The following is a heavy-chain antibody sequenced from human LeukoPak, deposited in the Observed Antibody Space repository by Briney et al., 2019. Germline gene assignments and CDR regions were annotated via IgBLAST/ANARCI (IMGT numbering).Heavy chain of an antibody. CDR2: INPDSGYT. D-gene: IGHD3-3*01. CDR3: ATDPRTTVFGTFRYYYMDV. Sequence: ASVKVSCKTSGYTFTDYYIHWVRQAPGQGLEWMGWINPDSGYTNYAQKFQGRVTMTRDTSINTAYMELSRLTSDDTAVYYCATDPRTTVFGTFRYYYMDVWGEGTTVAVSS. J-gene: IGHJ6*03. V-gene: IGHV1-2*02. CDR1: GYTFTDYY.